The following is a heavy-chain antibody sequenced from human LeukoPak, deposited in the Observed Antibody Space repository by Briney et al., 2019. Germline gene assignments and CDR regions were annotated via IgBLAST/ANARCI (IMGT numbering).Heavy chain of an antibody. Sequence: ASVKVSCKSSGYSFSTFVINWVRQATGQGLEWMGWMNPNSGYTNYEQKFQGRLNTTRDTSISTAYMELSSLRSEDTAVYYCARGGILVQGVTILYGMDVWGQGTTVTVSS. CDR2: MNPNSGYT. CDR3: ARGGILVQGVTILYGMDV. V-gene: IGHV1-8*01. J-gene: IGHJ6*02. D-gene: IGHD3-10*01. CDR1: GYSFSTFV.